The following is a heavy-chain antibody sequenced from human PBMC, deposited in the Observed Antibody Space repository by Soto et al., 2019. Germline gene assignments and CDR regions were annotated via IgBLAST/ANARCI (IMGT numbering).Heavy chain of an antibody. CDR2: ISASGGSI. CDR1: GFTFSSSA. J-gene: IGHJ4*02. CDR3: ARDDYTYGVY. V-gene: IGHV3-23*01. Sequence: GGSLRLSCTASGFTFSSSATSWVRQAPGKGLEWVSSISASGGSIYYADSVKGRFTISRDDAKKSLYLHMNSLRAEDTAVYYCARDDYTYGVYWGQGSLVTVSS. D-gene: IGHD3-3*01.